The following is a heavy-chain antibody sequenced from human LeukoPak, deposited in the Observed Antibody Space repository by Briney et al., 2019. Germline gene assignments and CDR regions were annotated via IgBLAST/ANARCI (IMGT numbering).Heavy chain of an antibody. Sequence: PGGSLRLSCAASGFTFSSYAMHWVRQAPGKGLEWVAVISYDGSNKYYADSVKGLFTISRDNSKNTLYLQMNSLRAEDTAVYYCARGLYYDSSGYYYWGQGTLVTVSS. D-gene: IGHD3-22*01. J-gene: IGHJ4*02. CDR3: ARGLYYDSSGYYY. V-gene: IGHV3-30*04. CDR1: GFTFSSYA. CDR2: ISYDGSNK.